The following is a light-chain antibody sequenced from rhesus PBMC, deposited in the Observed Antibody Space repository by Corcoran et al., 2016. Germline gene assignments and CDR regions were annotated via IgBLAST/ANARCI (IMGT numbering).Light chain of an antibody. V-gene: IGKV3-31*02. Sequence: EIVMTQSPATLSLSPGETATISCRTSQSVSSKLAWYQQKPGQAPRLLIYGASSRATGIPDSVSGSGSGTDFSLTISSLEPEDFAVYYCQETSNLWTFGQGTKVEIK. J-gene: IGKJ1*01. CDR2: GAS. CDR3: QETSNLWT. CDR1: QSVSSK.